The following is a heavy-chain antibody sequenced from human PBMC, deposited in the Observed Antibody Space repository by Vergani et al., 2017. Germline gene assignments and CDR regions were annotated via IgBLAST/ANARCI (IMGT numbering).Heavy chain of an antibody. CDR1: FDSIRNLY. CDR3: ASDTHSGQKADR. Sequence: QGQLQESGPGLVKSSETLSLTCSVSFDSIRNLYCNWIRQPPGKGLEWIGSIHYSENTNYNPSLKTRVTSSVDTSKNQFSLTLTSVTAADTAVYYCASDTHSGQKADRWVQGSLVTVTS. CDR2: IHYSENT. V-gene: IGHV4-59*11. D-gene: IGHD6-19*01. J-gene: IGHJ5*02.